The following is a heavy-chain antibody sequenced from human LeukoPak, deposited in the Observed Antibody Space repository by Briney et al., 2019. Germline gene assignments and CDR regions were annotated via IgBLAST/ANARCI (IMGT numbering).Heavy chain of an antibody. V-gene: IGHV4-39*02. CDR2: IYYSGRT. Sequence: SETLSLTCTISGGSISSSSYYWGWIRQPPGKGLEWIGNIYYSGRTYYNPSLKSRVTISVDTSKDDFSLKLSSVTAADTAVYYCARESDNNGYIDSDYRGQGTQVTVSS. CDR3: ARESDNNGYIDSDY. J-gene: IGHJ4*02. D-gene: IGHD5-18*01. CDR1: GGSISSSSYY.